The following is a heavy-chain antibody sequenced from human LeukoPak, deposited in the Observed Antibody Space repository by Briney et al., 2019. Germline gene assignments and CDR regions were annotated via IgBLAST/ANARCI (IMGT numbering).Heavy chain of an antibody. CDR1: GGSISSSSYY. Sequence: SETLSLTCTVSGGSISSSSYYWGWIRQPPGKGLEWIASMYHSGNTYYNPSLKSRVTVSADTSKDQFSLKLNSVTAADTAVYYCATQQCSGGSCYSRAIWFDPWGQGTLVTVSS. CDR2: MYHSGNT. J-gene: IGHJ5*02. CDR3: ATQQCSGGSCYSRAIWFDP. V-gene: IGHV4-39*01. D-gene: IGHD2-15*01.